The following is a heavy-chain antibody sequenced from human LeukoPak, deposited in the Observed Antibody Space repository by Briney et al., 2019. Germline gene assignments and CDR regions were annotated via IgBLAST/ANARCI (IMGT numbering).Heavy chain of an antibody. CDR1: GGSISSYF. D-gene: IGHD6-19*01. CDR2: IYYSGST. Sequence: SETLSLTCTVSGGSISSYFWSWIRQPPGKGLEWIGYIYYSGSTNYNPSLKSRVTMSVDTSKNQFSLKLSSVTAADTAVYYCARGHPPALGIAVAGNYYMDVWGKGTTVTVSS. V-gene: IGHV4-59*12. CDR3: ARGHPPALGIAVAGNYYMDV. J-gene: IGHJ6*03.